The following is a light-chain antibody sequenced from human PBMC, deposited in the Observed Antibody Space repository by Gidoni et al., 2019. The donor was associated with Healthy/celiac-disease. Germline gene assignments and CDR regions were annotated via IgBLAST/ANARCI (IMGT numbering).Light chain of an antibody. CDR3: QVWDNTNNQGGV. CDR1: NIGVNS. V-gene: IGLV3-21*01. Sequence: SYVLTQPPSVSVAPVKTATITCGGNNIGVNSVHWYKQKPGQATVMVMYSDRDRPSGIPERFSGSNSGNTATLTISRVDAGDEADFYCQVWDNTNNQGGVFGGGTKLTVL. J-gene: IGLJ2*01. CDR2: SDR.